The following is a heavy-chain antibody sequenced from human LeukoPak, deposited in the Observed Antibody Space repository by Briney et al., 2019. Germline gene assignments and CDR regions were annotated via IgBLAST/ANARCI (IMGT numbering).Heavy chain of an antibody. CDR1: GGTFSSYA. V-gene: IGHV1-69*04. Sequence: ASVKVSCKASGGTFSSYAISWVRQAPGQGLXWMGRIIPILGIANYAQKFQGRVTITADKSTSTAYMELSSLRSEDTAVYYCARDKRFGELSLYYFDYWGQGTLVTVSS. CDR3: ARDKRFGELSLYYFDY. D-gene: IGHD3-10*01. J-gene: IGHJ4*02. CDR2: IIPILGIA.